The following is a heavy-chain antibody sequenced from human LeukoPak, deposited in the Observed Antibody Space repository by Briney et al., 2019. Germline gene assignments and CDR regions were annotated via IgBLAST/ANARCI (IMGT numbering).Heavy chain of an antibody. V-gene: IGHV4-34*01. CDR3: ARVNYDYVFYFDY. CDR1: GGSFSGYY. CDR2: INHSGST. Sequence: SETLSLTCAVYGGSFSGYYWSWIRQPPGKGLEWIGEINHSGSTNYNPSLKSRVTISVDTSKNQFSLKLSSVTAADTAVYYCARVNYDYVFYFDYWGQGTLVTVSS. D-gene: IGHD3-16*01. J-gene: IGHJ4*02.